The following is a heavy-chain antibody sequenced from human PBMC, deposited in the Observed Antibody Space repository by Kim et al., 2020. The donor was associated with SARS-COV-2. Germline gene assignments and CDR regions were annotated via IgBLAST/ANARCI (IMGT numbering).Heavy chain of an antibody. CDR1: GYTFTSYY. V-gene: IGHV1-46*01. J-gene: IGHJ4*02. D-gene: IGHD6-13*01. CDR2: INPSGGST. Sequence: ASVKVSCKASGYTFTSYYMHWVRQAPGQGLEWMGIINPSGGSTSYAQKFQGRVTMTRDMSTSTVYMELSSLRSEDTAVYYCARDRSWYYFDYWGQGTLVTVSS. CDR3: ARDRSWYYFDY.